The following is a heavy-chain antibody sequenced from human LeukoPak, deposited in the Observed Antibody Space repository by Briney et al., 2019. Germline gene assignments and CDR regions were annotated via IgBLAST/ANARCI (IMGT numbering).Heavy chain of an antibody. V-gene: IGHV3-74*01. Sequence: GGSLRLSCAASGFTFSSYWMHWVRQAPGKGLVWVSRINTDGSSTSYADSVKGRFTISRDNAKNTLYLQMNSLRAEDTAVYYCARDQGNDDAFDIWGQGTMVTVSS. CDR1: GFTFSSYW. CDR2: INTDGSST. CDR3: ARDQGNDDAFDI. D-gene: IGHD1-1*01. J-gene: IGHJ3*02.